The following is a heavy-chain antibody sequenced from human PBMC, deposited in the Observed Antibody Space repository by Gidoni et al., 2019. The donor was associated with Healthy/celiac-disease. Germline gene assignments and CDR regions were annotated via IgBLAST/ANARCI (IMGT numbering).Heavy chain of an antibody. D-gene: IGHD3-10*02. CDR3: ARNPMFYPEYFQH. CDR2: IYTSGST. J-gene: IGHJ1*01. CDR1: GGSISSGNYY. Sequence: QVQLQESGPGLVKPSQTLSLTCTVSGGSISSGNYYWSWLRQSAGEGLGWVGRIYTSGSTNYNPSLKSRVTISVDTSKNQFSLRLSSVTAADTAVYYCARNPMFYPEYFQHWGQGTLVTVSS. V-gene: IGHV4-61*02.